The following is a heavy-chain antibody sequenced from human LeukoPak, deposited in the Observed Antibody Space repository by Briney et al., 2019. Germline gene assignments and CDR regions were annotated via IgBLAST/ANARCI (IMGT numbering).Heavy chain of an antibody. CDR1: GYSIGNNYY. Sequence: PSETLSLTCGVSGYSIGNNYYWAWMRQPPGKGLEWIGNVYQSGTTYYLPSLKSRVTMSVDTSKNQVSLNLTSVTAADTAVYYCARGETIVADRREGALFDFWGQGTMVSVSS. V-gene: IGHV4-38-2*01. J-gene: IGHJ3*01. D-gene: IGHD2-15*01. CDR2: VYQSGTT. CDR3: ARGETIVADRREGALFDF.